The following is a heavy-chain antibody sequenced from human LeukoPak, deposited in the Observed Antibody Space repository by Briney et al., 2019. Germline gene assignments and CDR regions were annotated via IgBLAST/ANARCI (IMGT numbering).Heavy chain of an antibody. V-gene: IGHV3-9*01. J-gene: IGHJ2*01. Sequence: GGSLRLSCAASGFTFDDYAMPWVRQAPGKGLEWVSGISWNSGSIGYADSVKGRFTISRDNAKNSLYLQMNSLRAEDTALYYCAKGSPNWYFDLWGRGTLVTVSS. CDR1: GFTFDDYA. CDR2: ISWNSGSI. CDR3: AKGSPNWYFDL.